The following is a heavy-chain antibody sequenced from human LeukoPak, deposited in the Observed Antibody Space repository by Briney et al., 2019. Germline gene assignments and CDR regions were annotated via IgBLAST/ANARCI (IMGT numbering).Heavy chain of an antibody. CDR1: GFTFSSYS. V-gene: IGHV3-48*02. J-gene: IGHJ4*02. CDR2: ISSSSSTI. Sequence: GSLLLSCAASGFTFSSYSMNWLRQAPGEGLEWVSYISSSSSTIYYADSVKGRFTISRDNAKNSLYLQMNSLRDEDTAVYFCARYYYYDSSGYYGGFDYWGQGTLVTVSS. CDR3: ARYYYYDSSGYYGGFDY. D-gene: IGHD3-22*01.